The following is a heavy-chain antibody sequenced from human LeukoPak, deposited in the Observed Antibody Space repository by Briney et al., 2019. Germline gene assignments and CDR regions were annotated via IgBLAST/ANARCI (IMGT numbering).Heavy chain of an antibody. Sequence: GASVKASCKASGYSFVSHGISGVRQAPGQGLEWLGWISPYKGTTTYAQNLQGRDALTTHTPTRTAYRELRNQRFTDTPGYFCARDSVHPAADPKFDYWGQGVLVTVSS. CDR3: ARDSVHPAADPKFDY. V-gene: IGHV1-18*01. J-gene: IGHJ4*02. CDR2: ISPYKGTT. CDR1: GYSFVSHG. D-gene: IGHD2-2*01.